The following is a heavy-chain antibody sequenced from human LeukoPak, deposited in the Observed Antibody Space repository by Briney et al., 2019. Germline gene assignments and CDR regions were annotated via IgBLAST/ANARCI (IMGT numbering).Heavy chain of an antibody. CDR1: GGSISSYY. Sequence: LSLTCTVSGGSISSYYWSWVRQAPGKGLEWVAFIRYDGTNKYYADSVKGRFTISRDNSKNTLYLQMNSLRAEDTAVYYCARERFDCSGGSCYSSPYYFDYWGQGTLVTVSS. J-gene: IGHJ4*02. CDR2: IRYDGTNK. CDR3: ARERFDCSGGSCYSSPYYFDY. D-gene: IGHD2-15*01. V-gene: IGHV3-33*08.